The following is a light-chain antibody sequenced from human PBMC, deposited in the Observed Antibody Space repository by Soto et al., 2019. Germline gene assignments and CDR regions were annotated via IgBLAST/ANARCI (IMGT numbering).Light chain of an antibody. CDR2: EVS. Sequence: VMTQTPLSLSVAPGQPASISCKSSQSLLHITGETFLFWYLQKPGQSPQLLIYEVSTRVSGVPDRFSGSGSGTDFTLEISRVETDDVGIYYCMQSTQLPPTFGQGTRLGI. J-gene: IGKJ5*01. V-gene: IGKV2D-29*02. CDR1: QSLLHITGETF. CDR3: MQSTQLPPT.